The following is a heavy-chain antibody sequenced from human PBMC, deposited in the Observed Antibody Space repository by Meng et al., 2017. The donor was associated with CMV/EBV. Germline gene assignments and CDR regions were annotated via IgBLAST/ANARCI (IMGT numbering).Heavy chain of an antibody. CDR2: IYTSGST. CDR1: GGSISSYY. Sequence: VQLQEAGPGLVKPPDTLSLPCTVSGGSISSYYWSWIRQPAGKGLEWIGRIYTSGSTNYNPSLKSRVTMSVDTSKNQFSLKLSSVTAADTAVYYCAREMPIAAAGCFDYWGQGTLVTVSS. D-gene: IGHD6-13*01. CDR3: AREMPIAAAGCFDY. J-gene: IGHJ4*02. V-gene: IGHV4-4*07.